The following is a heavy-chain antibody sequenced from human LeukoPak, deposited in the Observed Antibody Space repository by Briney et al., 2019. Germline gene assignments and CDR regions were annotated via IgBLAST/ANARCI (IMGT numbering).Heavy chain of an antibody. CDR1: GYSFTDYW. D-gene: IGHD3-10*01. J-gene: IGHJ5*02. CDR2: IYPHDSDT. CDR3: ARQCCRGASPGFDP. Sequence: GESLKISCKGSGYSFTDYWIAWVRQMPGKGLEWMGIIYPHDSDTRYSPSFQGQVTFSADKSISTAYLQWSSLRASDTAIYYCARQCCRGASPGFDPWGQGTPVTVSP. V-gene: IGHV5-51*01.